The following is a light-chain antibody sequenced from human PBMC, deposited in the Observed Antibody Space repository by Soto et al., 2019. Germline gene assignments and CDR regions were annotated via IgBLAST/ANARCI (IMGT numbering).Light chain of an antibody. CDR3: SSYTSSSTVV. CDR2: DVS. Sequence: QSALTQPASVSGSPGQSVPISCTGTSSDVGGYNYVSWYQQHPGKAPKLMIFDVSNRPSGVSNRFSGSKSVNTASLTISGLQAEDEADYYCSSYTSSSTVVFGGGTKLTVL. CDR1: SSDVGGYNY. V-gene: IGLV2-14*03. J-gene: IGLJ2*01.